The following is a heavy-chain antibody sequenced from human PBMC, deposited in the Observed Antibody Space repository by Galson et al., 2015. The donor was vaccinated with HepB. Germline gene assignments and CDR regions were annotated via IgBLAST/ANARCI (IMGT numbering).Heavy chain of an antibody. V-gene: IGHV1-18*04. CDR3: AREPYLFGSGTYYQDY. J-gene: IGHJ4*02. CDR2: ISAYNGNT. Sequence: SVKVSCKASGYTFTRYGISWVRQAPGQGLEWMGWISAYNGNTNYAQKFQGRVTMTTDTSTSTAYMELRSLRSDDTAVYYCAREPYLFGSGTYYQDYWGQGTPVTVSS. CDR1: GYTFTRYG. D-gene: IGHD3-10*01.